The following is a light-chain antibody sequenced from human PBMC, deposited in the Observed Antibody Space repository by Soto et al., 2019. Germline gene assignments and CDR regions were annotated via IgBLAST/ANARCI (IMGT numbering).Light chain of an antibody. CDR3: LSYAGSSTWV. CDR2: GVT. CDR1: RSDIGSYTS. Sequence: QSALTQPASVSGSPGQSITISCTGTRSDIGSYTSIAWYQQHPGKAPRVMIFGVTKRPSGISNRFSGSKSGFTASMTISGLQAEDEADYICLSYAGSSTWVLCGGTKLTVL. V-gene: IGLV2-23*02. J-gene: IGLJ3*02.